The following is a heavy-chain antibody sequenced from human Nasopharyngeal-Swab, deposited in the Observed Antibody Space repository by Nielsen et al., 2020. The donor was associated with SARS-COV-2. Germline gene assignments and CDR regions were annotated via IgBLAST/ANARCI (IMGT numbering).Heavy chain of an antibody. CDR3: ARGAIDYYDSSVYGD. V-gene: IGHV4-31*02. Sequence: WIRQPPGKGLEWIGYIYYSGSTYYNPSLKSRVTISVDTSKNQFSLKLSSVTAADTAVYYCARGAIDYYDSSVYGDWGQGTLVTVPS. J-gene: IGHJ4*02. D-gene: IGHD3-22*01. CDR2: IYYSGST.